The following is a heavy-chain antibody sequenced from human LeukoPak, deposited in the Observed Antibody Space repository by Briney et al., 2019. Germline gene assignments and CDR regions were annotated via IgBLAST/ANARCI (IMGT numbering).Heavy chain of an antibody. J-gene: IGHJ5*02. Sequence: SETLSLTCTVSGGSISSSSYYWGWIRQPPGKGLEWIGSIYYSGSTYYNPSLKSRVTISVDTSKNQFSLKLSSVTAADTAVYYCARGYYSSWYVNWFDPWGQGTLVTVSS. CDR2: IYYSGST. V-gene: IGHV4-39*07. D-gene: IGHD6-13*01. CDR1: GGSISSSSYY. CDR3: ARGYYSSWYVNWFDP.